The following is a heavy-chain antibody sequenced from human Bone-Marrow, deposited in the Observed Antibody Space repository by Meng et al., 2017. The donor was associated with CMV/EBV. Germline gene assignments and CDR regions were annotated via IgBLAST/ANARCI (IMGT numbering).Heavy chain of an antibody. CDR3: ASLIGAAPAFDY. CDR1: GFIFRSYE. V-gene: IGHV3-48*03. CDR2: IDNTGWST. D-gene: IGHD1-26*01. Sequence: GESLKISCAASGFIFRSYEMNWVRQAPGKGLEWIAYIDNTGWSTHYADSVQGRFIISRDNTKNSLFLQMNSLRADDTAVYYCASLIGAAPAFDYWGQGALVTVSS. J-gene: IGHJ4*02.